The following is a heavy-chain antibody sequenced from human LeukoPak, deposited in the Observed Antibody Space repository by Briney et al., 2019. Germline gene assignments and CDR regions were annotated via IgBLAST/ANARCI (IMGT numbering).Heavy chain of an antibody. D-gene: IGHD3-22*01. J-gene: IGHJ4*02. CDR2: IYYSGST. V-gene: IGHV4-30-4*08. Sequence: SETLSLTCAVYGGSFSGYYWTWIRQPPGKGLEWIGYIYYSGSTYYNPSLKSRVTISVDTSKNQFSLKLSSVTAADTAVYYCARGYCDSTSDYWGQGTLVTVSS. CDR3: ARGYCDSTSDY. CDR1: GGSFSGYY.